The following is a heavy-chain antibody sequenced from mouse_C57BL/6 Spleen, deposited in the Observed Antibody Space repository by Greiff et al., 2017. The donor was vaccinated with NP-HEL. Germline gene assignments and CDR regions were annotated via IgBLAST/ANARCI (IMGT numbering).Heavy chain of an antibody. Sequence: QVQLKQSGPELVKPGASVKISCKASGYAFSSSWMNWVKQRPGKGLEWIGRIYPGDGDPNYTGKFKGKATLTADKSSSTAYMQRSSLTSEDSAVYFCARSGSSYGGFAYWGQGTLVTVSA. CDR3: ARSGSSYGGFAY. CDR2: IYPGDGDP. CDR1: GYAFSSSW. J-gene: IGHJ3*01. V-gene: IGHV1-82*01. D-gene: IGHD1-1*01.